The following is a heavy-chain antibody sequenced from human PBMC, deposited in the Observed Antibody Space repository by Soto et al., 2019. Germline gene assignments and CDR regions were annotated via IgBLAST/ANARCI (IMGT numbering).Heavy chain of an antibody. CDR2: IIPSFGTA. CDR3: ARGEMATILFDY. J-gene: IGHJ4*02. V-gene: IGHV1-69*01. Sequence: QVQLVQSGAEVKKPGSSVKVSCKASGGTFSSYAISWVRQAPGQGLEWMGGIIPSFGTANYAQKFQGRVTITADEATSTAYMELSSLRSEDAAVYYCARGEMATILFDYWGQGTLVTVSS. CDR1: GGTFSSYA. D-gene: IGHD5-12*01.